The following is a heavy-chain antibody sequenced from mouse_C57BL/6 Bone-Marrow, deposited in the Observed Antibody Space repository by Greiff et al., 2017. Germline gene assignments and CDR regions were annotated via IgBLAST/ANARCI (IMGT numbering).Heavy chain of an antibody. V-gene: IGHV1-64*01. CDR3: ARGEYYYGNDGGFFDY. CDR2: IHPNSGST. J-gene: IGHJ2*01. D-gene: IGHD2-14*01. CDR1: GYTFTSYW. Sequence: QVQLQQPGAELVKPGASVKLSCKASGYTFTSYWMHWVKQRPGQGLEWIGMIHPNSGSTNYNEKFKSKATLTVDKSSSTAYMQLSSLTSEDSAVYYCARGEYYYGNDGGFFDYWGQGTTLTVSS.